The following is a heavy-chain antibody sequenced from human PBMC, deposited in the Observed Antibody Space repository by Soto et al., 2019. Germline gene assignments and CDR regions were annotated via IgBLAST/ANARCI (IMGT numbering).Heavy chain of an antibody. CDR1: GFTFSTFG. CDR2: ISSSSTTI. V-gene: IGHV3-48*02. Sequence: GGSLRLSCAASGFTFSTFGMNWVRQAPGKGLEWVSYISSSSTTIYYADSVKGRFTISRDNAKNSLYLQMNSLRDEDTAVYYCASRYSYGYEFDYWGQGTLVTVSS. CDR3: ASRYSYGYEFDY. D-gene: IGHD5-18*01. J-gene: IGHJ4*02.